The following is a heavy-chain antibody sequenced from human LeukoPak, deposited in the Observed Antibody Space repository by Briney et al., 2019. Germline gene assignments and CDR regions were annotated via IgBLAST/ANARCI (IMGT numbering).Heavy chain of an antibody. Sequence: PGWSLRLSCAASGFTFSTYDMTLIRQAPGKGLEWVSSISSTRFYIYYADSVKGRFTISRDNAKDSLYLQMNSLRADDTAVYYCTRGHKWNLLPAEYWGQGTLVAVSS. V-gene: IGHV3-21*01. D-gene: IGHD1-1*01. CDR3: TRGHKWNLLPAEY. J-gene: IGHJ4*02. CDR2: ISSTRFYI. CDR1: GFTFSTYD.